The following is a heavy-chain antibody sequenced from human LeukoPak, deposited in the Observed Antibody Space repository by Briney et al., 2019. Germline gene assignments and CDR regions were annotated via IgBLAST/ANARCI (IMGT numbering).Heavy chain of an antibody. Sequence: GGSLRLSCAASGFAFRNYGMHWVRPAPGEGLEWVASIRTDGGEKYHADSVQGRFSISRDNSKNTLYLQMDSLRAEDTALYYCARIGYSTSWANFDYWGQGTLVTVSS. D-gene: IGHD6-13*01. CDR1: GFAFRNYG. J-gene: IGHJ4*02. V-gene: IGHV3-30*02. CDR2: IRTDGGEK. CDR3: ARIGYSTSWANFDY.